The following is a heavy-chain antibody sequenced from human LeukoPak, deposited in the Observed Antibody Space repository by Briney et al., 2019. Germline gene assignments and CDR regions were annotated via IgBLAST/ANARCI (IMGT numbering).Heavy chain of an antibody. CDR1: GFSLSTTGGG. CDR3: AHRRVLGVVIQSAPFDP. CDR2: LYWGDDK. J-gene: IGHJ5*01. D-gene: IGHD3-3*01. V-gene: IGHV2-5*02. Sequence: SGPTLANPTQPLTLTCTFSGFSLSTTGGGVGWIRQPPGKALEWLTLLYWGDDKRYSPSRQSKHTITTDTSKNQGVRPRTNMVPVDRPTFYCAHRRVLGVVIQSAPFDPWGQGTPVTVSS.